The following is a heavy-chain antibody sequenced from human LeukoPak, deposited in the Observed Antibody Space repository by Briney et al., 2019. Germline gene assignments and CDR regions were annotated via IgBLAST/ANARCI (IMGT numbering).Heavy chain of an antibody. Sequence: PGGSLRLSCAASGFTFSYYDMSWVRRAPGEGLEWVASITLSGGSTFYADSVKGRFTISRDNSKNTLYLQMNSLSAEDTAVYYCAKRGNPAVGHHYLDVWGKGTTVSVSS. D-gene: IGHD2-2*01. CDR2: ITLSGGST. J-gene: IGHJ6*03. V-gene: IGHV3-23*01. CDR3: AKRGNPAVGHHYLDV. CDR1: GFTFSYYD.